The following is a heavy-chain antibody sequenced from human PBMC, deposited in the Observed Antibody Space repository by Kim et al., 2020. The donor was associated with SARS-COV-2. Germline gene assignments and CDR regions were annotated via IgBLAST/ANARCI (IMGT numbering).Heavy chain of an antibody. D-gene: IGHD3-9*01. V-gene: IGHV3-53*01. CDR1: GFTVYSSGNY. J-gene: IGHJ4*02. CDR2: IHDDDST. CDR3: ARDRGPLWLYW. Sequence: GGSLRLSCAASGFTVYSSGNYLSWVRQAPGKGLEWVSIIHDDDSTYYADSVRGRFTISKDNSKNTVYLQMNSLRAEDTAVYFCARDRGPLWLYWWGQGT.